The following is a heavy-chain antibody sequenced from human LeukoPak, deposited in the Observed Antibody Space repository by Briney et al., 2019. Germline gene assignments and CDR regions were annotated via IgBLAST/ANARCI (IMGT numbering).Heavy chain of an antibody. CDR3: ARGSYDSSDFEYFHH. CDR1: GYTFTDYY. J-gene: IGHJ1*01. Sequence: ASVKVSCRASGYTFTDYYIHWVRQAPGQGLQWMGWINPNSGATYYAQKFQGRVTMTRDTSISTAYMELNRLRSDDTAVYYCARGSYDSSDFEYFHHWGQGTLVTVSS. V-gene: IGHV1-2*02. D-gene: IGHD3-22*01. CDR2: INPNSGAT.